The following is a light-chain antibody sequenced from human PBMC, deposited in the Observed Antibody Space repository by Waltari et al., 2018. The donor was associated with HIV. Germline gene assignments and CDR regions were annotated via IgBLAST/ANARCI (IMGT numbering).Light chain of an antibody. Sequence: QSVLTQPPSASGTPGQRVTISCSGSSSNIGSNYIYWYQQLPGTAPKLLIYRNNQRPSGFPDRVSGSKSGTSASLAISGLRSEDEADYSCAAWDDSLSGWFFGGGTKLTVL. CDR2: RNN. CDR3: AAWDDSLSGWF. J-gene: IGLJ2*01. CDR1: SSNIGSNY. V-gene: IGLV1-47*01.